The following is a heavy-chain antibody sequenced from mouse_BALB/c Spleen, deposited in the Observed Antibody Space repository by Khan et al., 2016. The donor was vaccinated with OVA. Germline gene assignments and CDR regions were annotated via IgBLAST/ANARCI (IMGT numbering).Heavy chain of an antibody. D-gene: IGHD1-1*01. CDR3: ARGNYYGISSWFGY. Sequence: QVQLQQSGAELMKPGASVKISCKATGYTFSSYWIEWVKQRPGHGLEWIGEILPGSGSNNYNEKFKGKATFPADTSSNTAYMQLSSLTSEDSAVYYCARGNYYGISSWFGYWGQGTLVTVS. CDR1: GYTFSSYW. CDR2: ILPGSGSN. J-gene: IGHJ3*01. V-gene: IGHV1-9*01.